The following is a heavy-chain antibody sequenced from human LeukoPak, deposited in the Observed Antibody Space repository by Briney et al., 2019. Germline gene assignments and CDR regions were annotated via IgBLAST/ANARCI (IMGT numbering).Heavy chain of an antibody. CDR3: ASVGATPTYYYGMDV. V-gene: IGHV3-53*04. CDR1: GFTVSSNY. CDR2: IYSGGST. J-gene: IGHJ6*02. Sequence: GGSLRLSCAASGFTVSSNYMSWVRQATGKGLEGVSVIYSGGSTYYADSVKGRFTISRHNSKNTLYLQMNSLGAQDTAVFFFASVGATPTYYYGMDVWGQGTTVTVSS. D-gene: IGHD3-16*01.